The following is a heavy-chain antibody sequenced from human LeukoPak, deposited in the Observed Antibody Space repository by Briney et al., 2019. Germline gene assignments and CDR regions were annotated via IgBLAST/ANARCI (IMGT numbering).Heavy chain of an antibody. V-gene: IGHV7-4-1*02. J-gene: IGHJ6*02. D-gene: IGHD1-26*01. CDR2: INTDTGNP. CDR3: AREREWELLPYYYYGMDV. Sequence: ASVKVSCKASGYTFTSYAINWVRQAPGQGLEWMGWINTDTGNPTYAQGFTGRFVFSLDTSVSTAYLQISSLKAEDTAVYYCAREREWELLPYYYYGMDVWGQGTTVTVSS. CDR1: GYTFTSYA.